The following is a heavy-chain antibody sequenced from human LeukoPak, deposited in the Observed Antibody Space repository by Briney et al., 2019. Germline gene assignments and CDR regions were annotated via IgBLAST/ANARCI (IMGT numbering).Heavy chain of an antibody. V-gene: IGHV4-39*01. CDR3: ARHPDGFGVDH. Sequence: SETLSLACTVSGGSISRSSYYWGWIRQPPGKGLEWIGSIYYSGSTYYNPSLKSRVTISVDTSKNQFSLKLSSVTAADTAVYYCARHPDGFGVDHWGQGTLVTVSS. CDR1: GGSISRSSYY. D-gene: IGHD3-3*01. J-gene: IGHJ4*02. CDR2: IYYSGST.